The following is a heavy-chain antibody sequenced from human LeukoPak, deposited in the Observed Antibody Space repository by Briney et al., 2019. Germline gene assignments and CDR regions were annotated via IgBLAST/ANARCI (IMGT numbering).Heavy chain of an antibody. CDR1: GFTFSSYA. V-gene: IGHV3-23*01. CDR3: AKNGYYDSSGHLDY. Sequence: GGSLRLSCAASGFTFSSYAMSWVRQAPGKGLEWVSAISGSGGSTYYADSVKGWFTISRDNSKNTLYLQMNSLRAEDTAVYYCAKNGYYDSSGHLDYWGQGTLVTVSS. CDR2: ISGSGGST. J-gene: IGHJ4*02. D-gene: IGHD3-22*01.